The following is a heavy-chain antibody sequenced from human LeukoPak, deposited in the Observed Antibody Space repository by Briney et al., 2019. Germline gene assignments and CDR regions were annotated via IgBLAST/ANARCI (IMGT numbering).Heavy chain of an antibody. D-gene: IGHD6-19*01. J-gene: IGHJ5*02. V-gene: IGHV4-34*01. CDR3: ASSLRIPVAS. CDR1: GQSFRGYY. CDR2: INHSGST. Sequence: SETLSLTCGVYGQSFRGYYWSGIRQPPGKGREWIGEINHSGSTNYNPSLQHRVTISVDTSKNQFSLKVNSVTAADTAVYYCASSLRIPVASWGQETLVTVSS.